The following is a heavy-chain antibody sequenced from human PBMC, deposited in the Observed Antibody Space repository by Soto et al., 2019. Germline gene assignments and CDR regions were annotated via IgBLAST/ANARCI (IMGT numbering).Heavy chain of an antibody. D-gene: IGHD1-26*01. CDR1: GDSISSRSYY. Sequence: QLQLQESGPGLVKPSETLSLTCTVSGDSISSRSYYWGWIRQPPGKGLEWIGSIYYSGSTYYNPSLKRRVPNSVDMSKHQFSLKLSAVTAADAAVYYCARESSGSYTRWRDFDYWRQGTLVTVSP. J-gene: IGHJ4*02. CDR2: IYYSGST. CDR3: ARESSGSYTRWRDFDY. V-gene: IGHV4-39*01.